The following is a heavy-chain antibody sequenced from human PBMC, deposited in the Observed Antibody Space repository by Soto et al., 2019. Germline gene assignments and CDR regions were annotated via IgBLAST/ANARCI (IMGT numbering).Heavy chain of an antibody. Sequence: SVKVSCKASGGTFSSYAISWVRQAPGQELEWMGGIIPICGTANYAQKFQGRVTITADESTSTAYMELSSLRSEDTAVYYCARSIAVAGTDYFDYWGQGTLVTVSS. CDR2: IIPICGTA. V-gene: IGHV1-69*13. CDR3: ARSIAVAGTDYFDY. D-gene: IGHD6-19*01. CDR1: GGTFSSYA. J-gene: IGHJ4*02.